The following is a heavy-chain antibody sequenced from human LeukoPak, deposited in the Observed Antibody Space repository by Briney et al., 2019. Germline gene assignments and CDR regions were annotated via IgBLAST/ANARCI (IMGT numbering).Heavy chain of an antibody. CDR2: ISSSSSYI. J-gene: IGHJ5*02. CDR3: SRDSAYSGSGTWFDP. CDR1: GFTFSSYS. Sequence: GGSLRLSCAASGFTFSSYSMNWVRQAPGKGLEWVSSISSSSSYIYYADSVKGRFTISRDNAKNSLYLQMNSLRAEDTAVYYCSRDSAYSGSGTWFDPWGQGTLVTVSS. V-gene: IGHV3-21*01. D-gene: IGHD6-13*01.